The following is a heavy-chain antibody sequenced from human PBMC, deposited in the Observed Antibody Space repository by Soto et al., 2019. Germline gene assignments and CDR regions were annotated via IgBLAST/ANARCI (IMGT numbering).Heavy chain of an antibody. CDR1: SGSIKTDVW. D-gene: IGHD6-19*01. V-gene: IGHV4-4*02. J-gene: IGHJ4*02. CDR3: ARDAAVAGETARFDY. Sequence: SETLSLTCTVSSGSIKTDVWWSWLRRPPGKGLEWIGEIYQNGHTNYNPSLKSRVTMSVDKSKNQFSLILTSVTAADTAMYYCARDAAVAGETARFDYWGQGFLVTVSS. CDR2: IYQNGHT.